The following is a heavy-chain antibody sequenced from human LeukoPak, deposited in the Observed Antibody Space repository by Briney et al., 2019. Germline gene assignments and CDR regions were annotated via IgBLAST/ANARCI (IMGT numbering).Heavy chain of an antibody. J-gene: IGHJ4*02. V-gene: IGHV3-7*01. Sequence: GGSLRLSCAASGFTFSSYWMSWVRQAPGKGLEWVANIKQDGSEKYYVDSVKGRFTISRDNAKNSLYLQMNSLRAEDTAVYYCARDPSTGGWAPTFDYWGQGTLVTVSS. CDR2: IKQDGSEK. CDR3: ARDPSTGGWAPTFDY. CDR1: GFTFSSYW. D-gene: IGHD6-19*01.